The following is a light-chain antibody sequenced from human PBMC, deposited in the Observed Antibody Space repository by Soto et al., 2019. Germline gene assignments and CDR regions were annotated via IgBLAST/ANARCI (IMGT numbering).Light chain of an antibody. CDR1: QSISSD. J-gene: IGKJ3*01. V-gene: IGKV3-15*01. CDR2: GAS. Sequence: EIVMTQSPATLSVSPGERATLSCRASQSISSDLAWYQQKPGQAPRLLIYGASTSATGIPARFTGSGSGTEFTLTISRLLSEDFAVYDCQQYKNWPLTSGRGTKVVI. CDR3: QQYKNWPLT.